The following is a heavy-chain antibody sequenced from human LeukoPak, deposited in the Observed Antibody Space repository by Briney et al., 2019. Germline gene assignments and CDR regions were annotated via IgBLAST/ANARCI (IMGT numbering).Heavy chain of an antibody. Sequence: GESLRISCKGFGNSFTKYWIGWVRQMPGKGLEWMGIIYPGDSDTRYSPSFQGQVTISADKSISTAYLQWSSLKASDTAMYYCARQNENFDYWGQGTLVTVSS. CDR2: IYPGDSDT. CDR1: GNSFTKYW. D-gene: IGHD1-1*01. CDR3: ARQNENFDY. J-gene: IGHJ4*02. V-gene: IGHV5-51*01.